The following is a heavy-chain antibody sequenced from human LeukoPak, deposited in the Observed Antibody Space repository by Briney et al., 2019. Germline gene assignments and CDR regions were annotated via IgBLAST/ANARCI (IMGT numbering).Heavy chain of an antibody. V-gene: IGHV1-69*04. CDR1: GGTFSSYT. CDR3: AREATVVTPSSSY. Sequence: SVKVSCKASGGTFSSYTISWVRQAPGQGLEWMGRIIPILGIANYAQKFQGRVTITADKSTSTAYMELSSLRSEDTAVYYCAREATVVTPSSSYWGQGTLVTVSS. J-gene: IGHJ4*02. D-gene: IGHD4-23*01. CDR2: IIPILGIA.